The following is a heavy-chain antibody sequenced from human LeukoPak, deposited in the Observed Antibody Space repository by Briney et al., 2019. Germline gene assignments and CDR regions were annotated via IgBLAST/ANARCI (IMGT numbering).Heavy chain of an antibody. V-gene: IGHV3-9*01. CDR1: GFTFDDYA. D-gene: IGHD3-9*01. CDR3: AKGPPTSEQYDILTGLYYYYYGMDV. Sequence: GGSLRLSCAASGFTFDDYAMHWVRQAPGKGLEWVSGISWNSGSIGYADSVKGRFTISRDNAKNSLYLQMNSLRAEDTALYYCAKGPPTSEQYDILTGLYYYYYGMDVWGQGTTVTVSS. J-gene: IGHJ6*02. CDR2: ISWNSGSI.